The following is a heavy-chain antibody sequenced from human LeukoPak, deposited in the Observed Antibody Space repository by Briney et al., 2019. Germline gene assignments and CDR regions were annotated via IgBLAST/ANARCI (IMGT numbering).Heavy chain of an antibody. CDR1: GFTSSGYW. CDR2: INGDGSST. D-gene: IGHD3-22*01. V-gene: IGHV3-74*01. J-gene: IGHJ5*02. CDR3: ARDLGQYYDTSDNWFDP. Sequence: GGSLRLSCAASGFTSSGYWMHWVRQAPGKGLVWVSRINGDGSSTSYADSVKGRFTISRDNAKNTLNLQMNSLRAEDTAVYYCARDLGQYYDTSDNWFDPWGQGTLVTVSS.